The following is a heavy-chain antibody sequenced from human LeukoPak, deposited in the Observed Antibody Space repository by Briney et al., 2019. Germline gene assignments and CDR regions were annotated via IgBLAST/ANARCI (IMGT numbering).Heavy chain of an antibody. D-gene: IGHD6-13*01. CDR2: IYTSGST. CDR1: GGSISSYH. Sequence: SETLSLTCTVSGGSISSYHWSWIRQPAGKGLEWIGRIYTSGSTNYNPSLKSRVTMTVDTSKNQFSLKLSSVAAADTAVYYCARSGSSWYWDGEDYWGQGTLVTVSS. J-gene: IGHJ4*02. V-gene: IGHV4-4*07. CDR3: ARSGSSWYWDGEDY.